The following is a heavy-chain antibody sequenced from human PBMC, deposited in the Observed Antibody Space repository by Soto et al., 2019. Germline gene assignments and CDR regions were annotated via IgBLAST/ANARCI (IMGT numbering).Heavy chain of an antibody. J-gene: IGHJ4*02. D-gene: IGHD6-6*01. Sequence: QVQLQESGPGLVKPSGTLSLTCAVSGGSISSSNWWSWVRQPPGKGLEWIGEIYHSGSTNYNPSRKSRSTIPVDKSKNQFSGKLSSVTAADRAGYYGARGGSIAVGINYWGRGTLVTVSS. V-gene: IGHV4-4*02. CDR3: ARGGSIAVGINY. CDR2: IYHSGST. CDR1: GGSISSSNW.